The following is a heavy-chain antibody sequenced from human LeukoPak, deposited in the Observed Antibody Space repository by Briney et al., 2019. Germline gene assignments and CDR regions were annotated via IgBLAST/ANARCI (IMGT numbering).Heavy chain of an antibody. D-gene: IGHD3-22*01. J-gene: IGHJ4*02. Sequence: SVKVSCKASGGTFSKYTISWVRQAPGQGLEWMGGIIPIFGTANYAQKFQGRVTITADESTSTAYMELSSLRSEDTAVYYCARVDYYDSSGYYPPFDYWGQGTLVTVSS. CDR1: GGTFSKYT. CDR3: ARVDYYDSSGYYPPFDY. CDR2: IIPIFGTA. V-gene: IGHV1-69*13.